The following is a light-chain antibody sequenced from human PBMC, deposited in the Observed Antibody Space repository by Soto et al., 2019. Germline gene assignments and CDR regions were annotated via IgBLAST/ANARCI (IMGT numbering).Light chain of an antibody. V-gene: IGLV2-11*01. CDR3: CSYAGSYSWV. J-gene: IGLJ3*02. Sequence: QSALTQPRSVSGSPGQSVTISCTGTSSDVGAYNYVSWYQHHPGKAPKVMIYDVSERPSGVPDRFSGSKSDNKASLTISGLQAEDEADYYCCSYAGSYSWVFGGRTKLTVL. CDR2: DVS. CDR1: SSDVGAYNY.